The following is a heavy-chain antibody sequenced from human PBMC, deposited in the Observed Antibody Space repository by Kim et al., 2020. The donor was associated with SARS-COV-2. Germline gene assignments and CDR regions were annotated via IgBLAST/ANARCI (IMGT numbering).Heavy chain of an antibody. V-gene: IGHV4-39*01. CDR3: AIQHGDRDY. CDR1: GGSISSSSYY. D-gene: IGHD4-17*01. J-gene: IGHJ4*02. Sequence: SETLSLTCTVSGGSISSSSYYWGWIRQPPGKGLEWIGSIYYSGSTYYNPSLKSRVTISVDTSKNQFSLKLSSVTAADTAVYYCAIQHGDRDYWGQGTLVTVSS. CDR2: IYYSGST.